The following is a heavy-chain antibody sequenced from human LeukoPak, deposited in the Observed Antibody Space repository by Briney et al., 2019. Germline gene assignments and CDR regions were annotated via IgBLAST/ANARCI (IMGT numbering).Heavy chain of an antibody. CDR2: ISSSSSYI. V-gene: IGHV3-21*01. CDR1: GFTFSDHW. CDR3: ARDKAIDAFDI. J-gene: IGHJ3*02. Sequence: GGSLRLSCAVSGFTFSDHWMSWIRQAPGKGLEWVSSISSSSSYIYYADSVKGRFTTSRDNAKNSLYLQMNSLRAEDTAVYYCARDKAIDAFDIWGQGTMVTVSS.